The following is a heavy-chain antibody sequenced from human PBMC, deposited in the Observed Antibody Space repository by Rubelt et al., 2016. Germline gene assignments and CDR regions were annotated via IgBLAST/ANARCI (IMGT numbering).Heavy chain of an antibody. CDR1: GGSISNNNW. Sequence: QVQLQESGPGLVKPSGTLSLTCAVSGGSISNNNWWSWVRQPPGKGLEWIGEIFHSGITNYNPALKSRVTIAVDKAKNQFSLKLNAVTAADTAVYYWSTRDGYTNFDCWGQGTLVTVSS. V-gene: IGHV4-4*02. J-gene: IGHJ4*02. CDR3: STRDGYTNFDC. D-gene: IGHD5-24*01. CDR2: IFHSGIT.